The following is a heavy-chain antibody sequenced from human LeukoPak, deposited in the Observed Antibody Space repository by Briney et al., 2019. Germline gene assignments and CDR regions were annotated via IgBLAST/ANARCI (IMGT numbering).Heavy chain of an antibody. J-gene: IGHJ4*02. CDR3: ARDRGIAVAGPLDY. Sequence: GGSLRLSCAASGFTFSSYAMSWFRQAPGKGLEWVSAISGSGGSTYYADSVKGRFTISRDNSKNTLYVQMNSLRAEDTAVYYCARDRGIAVAGPLDYWGQGTLVTVSS. D-gene: IGHD6-19*01. CDR2: ISGSGGST. CDR1: GFTFSSYA. V-gene: IGHV3-23*01.